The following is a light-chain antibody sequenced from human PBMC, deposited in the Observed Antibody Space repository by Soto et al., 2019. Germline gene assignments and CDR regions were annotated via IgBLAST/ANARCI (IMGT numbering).Light chain of an antibody. CDR3: QTWGTGGV. CDR2: LNSDGSH. Sequence: QPVLTQSPSASASLGASVTLTCTLSSGHSSYAIAWHQQQPEKGPRYLMKLNSDGSHSKGDGIPDRFSGSSSGAERYFTIASLQSEDEADYYCQTWGTGGVFGGGTKLTVL. J-gene: IGLJ2*01. CDR1: SGHSSYA. V-gene: IGLV4-69*01.